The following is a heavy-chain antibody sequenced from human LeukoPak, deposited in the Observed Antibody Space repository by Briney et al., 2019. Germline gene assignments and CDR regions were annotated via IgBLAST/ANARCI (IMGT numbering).Heavy chain of an antibody. V-gene: IGHV3-7*01. D-gene: IGHD1-26*01. CDR2: IKQDGSEK. CDR3: AREPGIGDYFDY. Sequence: GGSLRLSCAASGSTFSSYWMSWVRQAPGKGLEWVANIKQDGSEKYYVDSVKGRFTISRDNAKNSLYLQMSSLRAEDTAVYYCAREPGIGDYFDYWGQGTLVTVSS. J-gene: IGHJ4*02. CDR1: GSTFSSYW.